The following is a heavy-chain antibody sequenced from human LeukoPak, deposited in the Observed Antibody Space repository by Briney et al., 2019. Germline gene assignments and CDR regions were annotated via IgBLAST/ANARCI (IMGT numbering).Heavy chain of an antibody. D-gene: IGHD2-15*01. CDR3: AKPGYCSGGSCYPNWFDP. CDR2: ISGSGGST. CDR1: GFTFSSYA. J-gene: IGHJ5*02. V-gene: IGHV3-23*01. Sequence: GGSLRLSCAASGFTFSSYAMSWVRQAPGKGLEWVSAISGSGGSTYYADSVKGRFTISRDNSKNTLYLQMNSLRAEDTAVYYCAKPGYCSGGSCYPNWFDPWGQGTLVTVSS.